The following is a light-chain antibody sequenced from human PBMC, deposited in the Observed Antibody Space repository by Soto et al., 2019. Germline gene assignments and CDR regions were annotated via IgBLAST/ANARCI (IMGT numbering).Light chain of an antibody. J-gene: IGKJ2*01. Sequence: DIHMTQSPSTLSASVGDRVTITCRASQSISSWLAWYQQKPGKAPKLLIYDASSLESGVPSRFSGSGSGTEFTLTISSLQPYDFATYYCQQYNRYSPYTFGQGTKLEIK. CDR1: QSISSW. CDR3: QQYNRYSPYT. CDR2: DAS. V-gene: IGKV1-5*01.